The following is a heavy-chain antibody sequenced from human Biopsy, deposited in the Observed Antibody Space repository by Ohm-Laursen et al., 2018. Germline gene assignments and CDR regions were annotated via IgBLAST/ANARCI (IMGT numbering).Heavy chain of an antibody. CDR1: GGSISNNNYY. CDR3: ARDYDTSGYYYVS. D-gene: IGHD3-22*01. V-gene: IGHV4-39*01. Sequence: SETLSLTCTVSGGSISNNNYYWGWIRQPPGKGLEWIGSIFYRGSTHYKPSLKSQINISVDTSKNQLSLKLNSGTAADTAVYYYARDYDTSGYYYVSWGQGTLVTVSS. J-gene: IGHJ5*02. CDR2: IFYRGST.